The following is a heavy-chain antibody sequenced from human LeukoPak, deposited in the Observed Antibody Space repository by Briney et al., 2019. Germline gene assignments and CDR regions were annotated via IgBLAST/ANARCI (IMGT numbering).Heavy chain of an antibody. CDR3: TREGQLRYFDY. D-gene: IGHD6-6*01. V-gene: IGHV1-69*13. J-gene: IGHJ4*02. CDR2: IIPIFGTA. Sequence: ASVKVSCKASGGTFSSYAISWVRQAPGQGLEWMGGIIPIFGTANYAQKFQGRVTITADESTSTAYMELSSLRSEDTAVYYCTREGQLRYFDYWGQGTLVTVSS. CDR1: GGTFSSYA.